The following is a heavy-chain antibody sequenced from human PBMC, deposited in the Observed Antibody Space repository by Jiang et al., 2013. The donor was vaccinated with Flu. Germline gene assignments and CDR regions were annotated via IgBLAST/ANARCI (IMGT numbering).Heavy chain of an antibody. J-gene: IGHJ4*02. CDR3: ARHLGGSSWGPYYFDY. CDR2: MYYSGTT. V-gene: IGHV4-39*01. CDR1: GGSISSSRDY. Sequence: GPGLVKPSETLSLTCTVSGGSISSSRDYWGWIRQPPGKGLEWIASMYYSGTTYYNLSLKSRVTVSVDTSKNQFSLKLSSVTAADTAVYYCARHLGGSSWGPYYFDYWGQGTLVTVSS. D-gene: IGHD6-13*01.